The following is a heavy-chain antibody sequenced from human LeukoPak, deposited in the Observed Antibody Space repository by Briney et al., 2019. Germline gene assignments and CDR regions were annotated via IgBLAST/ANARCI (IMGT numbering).Heavy chain of an antibody. V-gene: IGHV4-59*08. CDR2: IYYSGST. Sequence: SETLSLTCTVSGGCISSYYWSWIRQPPGKGLEWIGYIYYSGSTNYNPSLKSRVTISVDTSKNQFSLKLSSVTAADTAVYYCATQWESDAFDIWGQGTMVTVSS. CDR1: GGCISSYY. CDR3: ATQWESDAFDI. J-gene: IGHJ3*02. D-gene: IGHD1-26*01.